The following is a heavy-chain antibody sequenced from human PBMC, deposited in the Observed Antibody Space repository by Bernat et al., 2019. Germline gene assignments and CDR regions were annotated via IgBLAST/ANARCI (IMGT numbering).Heavy chain of an antibody. CDR1: GGTFSSYA. V-gene: IGHV1-69*01. J-gene: IGHJ4*02. Sequence: QVQLVQSGAEVKKPGSSVKVSCKASGGTFSSYAISWVRQAPGQGIEWMGGIIPIFGTANDAQKFQGRVTLTADESTRTAYMDLRSLRSEDTGGYYCAISTDSSGWYVGAFDYWGQGTLVSVSS. CDR3: AISTDSSGWYVGAFDY. D-gene: IGHD6-19*01. CDR2: IIPIFGTA.